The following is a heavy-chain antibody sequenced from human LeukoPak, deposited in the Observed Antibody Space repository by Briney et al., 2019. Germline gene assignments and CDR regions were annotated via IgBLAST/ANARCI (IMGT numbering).Heavy chain of an antibody. Sequence: ASVKVSCKVSGYTLTELSMHWVRQAPGKGLEWMGGFDPEDGETIYAQKFQGRVTMTEDTSTDTAYMELSSLRSEDTAVYYCATVTGRSRVYCSGGSCYEGDHYGMDVWDQGTTVTVSS. CDR3: ATVTGRSRVYCSGGSCYEGDHYGMDV. CDR1: GYTLTELS. D-gene: IGHD2-15*01. J-gene: IGHJ6*02. V-gene: IGHV1-24*01. CDR2: FDPEDGET.